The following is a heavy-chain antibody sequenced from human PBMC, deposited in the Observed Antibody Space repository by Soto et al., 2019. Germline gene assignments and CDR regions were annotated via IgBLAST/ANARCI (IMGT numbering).Heavy chain of an antibody. CDR1: GCSFKNYA. CDR2: ISHNDEPKI. CDR3: ARGVRAETYYNAFDY. V-gene: IGHV3-30-3*01. J-gene: IGHJ4*01. D-gene: IGHD3-10*01. Sequence: QVQLGESGGGVVQPGSSLRLSCAASGCSFKNYAFHWVRQAPGKGLEWVALISHNDEPKIFYADSVQGRFTISRDNFKNTVYLQMNSLRDEDTAVYHCARGVRAETYYNAFDYWGQGTQVTVSS.